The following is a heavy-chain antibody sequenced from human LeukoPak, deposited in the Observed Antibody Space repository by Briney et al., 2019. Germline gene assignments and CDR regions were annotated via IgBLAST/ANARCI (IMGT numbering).Heavy chain of an antibody. D-gene: IGHD3-10*01. CDR1: GYTFTDYY. CDR2: INPSGGST. CDR3: ARDTSSYGSGRTWFDP. J-gene: IGHJ5*02. Sequence: GASVKVSCKASGYTFTDYYMHWVRQAPGQGLEWMGIINPSGGSTSYAQKFQGRVTMTRDTSTSTVYMELSSLRSEDTAVYYCARDTSSYGSGRTWFDPWSQGTLVTVSS. V-gene: IGHV1-46*01.